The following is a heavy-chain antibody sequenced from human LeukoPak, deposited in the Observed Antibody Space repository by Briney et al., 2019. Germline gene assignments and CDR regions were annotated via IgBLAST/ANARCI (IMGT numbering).Heavy chain of an antibody. D-gene: IGHD2-21*01. V-gene: IGHV4-39*02. CDR3: ARAFCVGECFVLHIFFDS. CDR2: IYQRATV. Sequence: SETLSLTCTVSGGSISSNSYYWGWIRQAPGKGLEWIGSIYQRATVHYNPSLKSRVTISLDTSKNHFSLNLRSMQASDTAVYYCARAFCVGECFVLHIFFDSWGQGTLVTVSS. CDR1: GGSISSNSYY. J-gene: IGHJ4*02.